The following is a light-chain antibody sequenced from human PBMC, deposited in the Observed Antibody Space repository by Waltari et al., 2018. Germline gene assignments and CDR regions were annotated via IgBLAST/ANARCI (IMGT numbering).Light chain of an antibody. CDR2: EAS. V-gene: IGKV3-11*01. J-gene: IGKJ1*01. CDR1: QTVSTY. Sequence: IVLTQSPATLSLSPGERATLSCRASQTVSTYLAWFQQKPAQAPRLLIYEASNRAPGIPARFSGSGSGTDFSLTISSLEPEDFAVYYCLQRSLWPWTFGQGTKVAVK. CDR3: LQRSLWPWT.